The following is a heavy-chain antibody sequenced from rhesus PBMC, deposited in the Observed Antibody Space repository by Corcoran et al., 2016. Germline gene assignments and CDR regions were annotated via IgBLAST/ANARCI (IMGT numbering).Heavy chain of an antibody. Sequence: QVQLQESGPGVVKPSETLSLTCAVSGGSISDSYRWNWIRQPPGKGLEWIGYIYGSSTRTNYNPSLKSRVTISKDTSKNQFSLKLTSVTAADTAVYYCASSGWSSFACDNWGQGVLVTVSS. V-gene: IGHV4S10*01. J-gene: IGHJ4*01. CDR2: IYGSSTRT. CDR1: GGSISDSYR. CDR3: ASSGWSSFACDN. D-gene: IGHD6S26*01.